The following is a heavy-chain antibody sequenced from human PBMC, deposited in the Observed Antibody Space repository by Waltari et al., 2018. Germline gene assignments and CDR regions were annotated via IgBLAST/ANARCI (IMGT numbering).Heavy chain of an antibody. V-gene: IGHV3-74*01. J-gene: IGHJ4*02. CDR3: ARNPDSGRLDS. Sequence: EVQLVESGGGLVQPGGSLRLSCAASGFTFSNSWMHWVRQAPGKGLVWLSCTTFDGSTATYADSVKCRFTISRDNAENIVYLQMNSLRAEDTAVYYCARNPDSGRLDSWGQGILVTVSS. CDR1: GFTFSNSW. CDR2: TTFDGSTA. D-gene: IGHD3-10*01.